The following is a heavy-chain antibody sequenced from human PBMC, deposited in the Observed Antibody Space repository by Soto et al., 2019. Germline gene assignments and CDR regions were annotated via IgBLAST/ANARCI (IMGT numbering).Heavy chain of an antibody. J-gene: IGHJ6*03. CDR1: GFTFSSYA. Sequence: EVQLLESGGGLVQPGGSLRLSCAASGFTFSSYAMSWVRQAPGKGLEWVSAISGTGGSTYYADSVKGRFTISRDNSKNTLYRQMTSLRAEDTAVYYCAKARLVRFLEWLWSYMDVWGKGTTVTVSS. D-gene: IGHD3-3*01. CDR2: ISGTGGST. CDR3: AKARLVRFLEWLWSYMDV. V-gene: IGHV3-23*01.